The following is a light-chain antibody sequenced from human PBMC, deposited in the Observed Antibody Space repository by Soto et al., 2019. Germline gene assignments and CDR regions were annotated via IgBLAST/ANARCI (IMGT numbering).Light chain of an antibody. CDR3: SSFTTTNNWV. CDR2: EVT. Sequence: QSALTQPTSVSGSPGQSITISCPGTSSDVGSYDFVSWFQQHPGKAPKLMIYEVTNRPSGVSYRFSGSKSGNTASLTISGLQAEDEADYYCSSFTTTNNWVFGGGTKLTVL. CDR1: SSDVGSYDF. J-gene: IGLJ3*02. V-gene: IGLV2-14*01.